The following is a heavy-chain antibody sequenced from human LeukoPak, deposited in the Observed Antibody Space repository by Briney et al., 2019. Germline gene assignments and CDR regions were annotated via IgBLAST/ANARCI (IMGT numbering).Heavy chain of an antibody. CDR3: ARGDTALDY. Sequence: SQTLSLTCTVSGGLISSGSYYWSWIRQPAGKGLEWIGRIYSTGSVDYDPSLRSRVIMSVDTSKNELSLKLSSVTAADTAVYYCARGDTALDYWGQGTLVTVSS. CDR2: IYSTGSV. J-gene: IGHJ4*02. V-gene: IGHV4-61*02. CDR1: GGLISSGSYY. D-gene: IGHD5-18*01.